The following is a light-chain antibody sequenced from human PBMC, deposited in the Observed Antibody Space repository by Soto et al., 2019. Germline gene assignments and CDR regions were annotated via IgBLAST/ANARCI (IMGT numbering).Light chain of an antibody. V-gene: IGKV3-20*01. J-gene: IGKJ5*01. CDR1: ESVGDY. Sequence: PGERATLSCWASESVGDYLAWYQQKPGQAPRILIYGATKRTSGTPDRFSGTGSEKAFTLAISSLEPGDFAVYYCQQYVTSPAITFGQGTRLEMK. CDR3: QQYVTSPAIT. CDR2: GAT.